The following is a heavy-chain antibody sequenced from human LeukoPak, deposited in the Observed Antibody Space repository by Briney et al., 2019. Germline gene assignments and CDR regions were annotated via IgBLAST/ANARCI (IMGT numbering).Heavy chain of an antibody. J-gene: IGHJ4*02. CDR1: GGSISSSSYY. CDR2: IYYSGST. Sequence: SETLSLTCTVSGGSISSSSYYWGRIRQPPGQGLEWIGSIYYSGSTYYNPSLKSRVTISVDTSKNQFSLKLSSVTAADTAVYYSARPAYDILTGYYNVDYWGQGTLVTVSS. V-gene: IGHV4-39*01. D-gene: IGHD3-9*01. CDR3: ARPAYDILTGYYNVDY.